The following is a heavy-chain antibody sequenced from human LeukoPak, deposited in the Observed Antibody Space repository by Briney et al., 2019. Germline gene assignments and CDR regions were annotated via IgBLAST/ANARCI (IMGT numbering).Heavy chain of an antibody. Sequence: PGGSLRLSCAASGFSFSSYNMNWVRQAPGKGLEWVSFISSSSSNIYYADPVQGRFTISRDNAKNSLYLQMNSLRDEDTAVYYCARLYYYGSGSSDYWGQGTLVTVSS. D-gene: IGHD3-10*01. CDR3: ARLYYYGSGSSDY. CDR1: GFSFSSYN. J-gene: IGHJ4*02. V-gene: IGHV3-48*02. CDR2: ISSSSSNI.